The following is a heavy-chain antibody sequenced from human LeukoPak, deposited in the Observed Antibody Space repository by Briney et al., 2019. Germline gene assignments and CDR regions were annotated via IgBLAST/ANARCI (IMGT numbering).Heavy chain of an antibody. V-gene: IGHV5-51*01. CDR3: ARIDGDDSSGDDAFDI. J-gene: IGHJ3*02. Sequence: GESLKISCKGSGYSFTSYWIGWVRQMPGKGLEWMGIIYPGDSDTRYSPSFQGQVTISADKSISTAYLQWGSLKASDTAMYYCARIDGDDSSGDDAFDIWGQGTMVTVSS. CDR1: GYSFTSYW. CDR2: IYPGDSDT. D-gene: IGHD3-22*01.